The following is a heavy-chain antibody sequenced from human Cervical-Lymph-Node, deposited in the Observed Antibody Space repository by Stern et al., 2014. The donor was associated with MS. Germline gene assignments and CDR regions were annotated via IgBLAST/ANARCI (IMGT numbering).Heavy chain of an antibody. Sequence: QVQLQESGPGLVKPSETLSLTCTVSGGSITNRDYWGWIRQSPGKGLEWIGSVYYSGITYYRPSLKSRDTISIDTSRNQFFLRLNSVTATDTAVYFCARGVTAVTNYVPNWCFDLWGRGTLVTVSS. V-gene: IGHV4-39*02. J-gene: IGHJ2*01. D-gene: IGHD4-11*01. CDR1: GGSITNRDY. CDR3: ARGVTAVTNYVPNWCFDL. CDR2: VYYSGIT.